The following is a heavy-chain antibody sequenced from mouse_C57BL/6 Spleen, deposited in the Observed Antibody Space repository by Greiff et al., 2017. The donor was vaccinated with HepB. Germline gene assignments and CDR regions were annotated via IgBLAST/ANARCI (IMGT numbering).Heavy chain of an antibody. J-gene: IGHJ4*01. D-gene: IGHD3-2*01. CDR1: GYTFTSYW. Sequence: QVQLQQPGAELVKPGASVKLSCKASGYTFTSYWMQWVKQRPGQGLEWIGEIDPSDSYTNYNQKLKGKATLTVETSSSTAYMQLSSLTSEDSAVYYCARRRQGDYYAMDYWGQGTSVTVSS. CDR3: ARRRQGDYYAMDY. V-gene: IGHV1-50*01. CDR2: IDPSDSYT.